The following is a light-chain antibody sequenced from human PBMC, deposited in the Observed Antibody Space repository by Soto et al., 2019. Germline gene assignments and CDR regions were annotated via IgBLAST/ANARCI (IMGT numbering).Light chain of an antibody. V-gene: IGLV2-14*01. CDR2: DVT. CDR3: SSYTSSSPYV. CDR1: SSDVGGYNY. J-gene: IGLJ1*01. Sequence: QSALTQPASVSGSPGQSITISCTGTSSDVGGYNYVSWYQQYPGKDPKLMIYDVTKRPSGVSNRFSGSKSGNTASLTISGVQAEDEADYYCSSYTSSSPYVFGTGTKLTV.